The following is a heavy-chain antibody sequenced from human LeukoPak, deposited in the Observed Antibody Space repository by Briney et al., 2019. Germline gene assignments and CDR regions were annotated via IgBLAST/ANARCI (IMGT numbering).Heavy chain of an antibody. CDR1: GGTFSSYA. D-gene: IGHD5-24*01. Sequence: ASVKVSCKASGGTFSSYAISWMRQAPGQGLEWMGRIIPIFGIANYAQKFQGRVTITADKSTSTAYMELSSLRSEDTAVYYCAILPSGDGYANFDYWGQGTLVTVSS. V-gene: IGHV1-69*04. CDR2: IIPIFGIA. J-gene: IGHJ4*02. CDR3: AILPSGDGYANFDY.